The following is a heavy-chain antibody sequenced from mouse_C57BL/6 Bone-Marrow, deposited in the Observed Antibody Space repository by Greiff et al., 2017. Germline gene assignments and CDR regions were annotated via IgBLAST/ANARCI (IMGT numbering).Heavy chain of an antibody. CDR2: ISSGSSTI. Sequence: EVMLVESGGGLVKPGGSLKLSCAASGFTFSDYGMHWVRQAPEKGLEWVAYISSGSSTIYYADTVKGRFTISRDNAKNNLFLQMTSLRSEYTAMYYCAKDQGNYFDYWGQGTTLTVSS. CDR3: AKDQGNYFDY. CDR1: GFTFSDYG. J-gene: IGHJ2*01. V-gene: IGHV5-17*01.